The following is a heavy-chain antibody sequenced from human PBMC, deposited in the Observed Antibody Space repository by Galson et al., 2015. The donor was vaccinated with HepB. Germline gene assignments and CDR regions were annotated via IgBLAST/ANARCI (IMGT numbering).Heavy chain of an antibody. D-gene: IGHD4-17*01. V-gene: IGHV3-30*04. J-gene: IGHJ2*01. CDR3: ARARGQGAADYEKWCLDL. CDR1: GFTFSNYP. CDR2: ISYNGKYT. Sequence: LRLSCAASGFTFSNYPIHWVRQAPGKGLEWVAVISYNGKYTNYADSGKGRFTISRDNSKNTQFLQMNSLRAEDTAVYYCARARGQGAADYEKWCLDLWGRGTLVTVSA.